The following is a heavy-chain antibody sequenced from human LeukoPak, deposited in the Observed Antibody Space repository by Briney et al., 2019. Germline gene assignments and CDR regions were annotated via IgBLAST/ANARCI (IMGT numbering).Heavy chain of an antibody. D-gene: IGHD6-13*01. CDR2: MNPNSGNT. J-gene: IGHJ4*02. V-gene: IGHV1-8*01. CDR3: ARSYIAAAGFGYYFDY. Sequence: ASVKVSCKASGYTFTSYDINWVRQATGQGLEWMGWMNPNSGNTGYAQKFQGRVTMTRNTSISTAYMELSSLRSEDTAVYYCARSYIAAAGFGYYFDYWGQGTLVTVSS. CDR1: GYTFTSYD.